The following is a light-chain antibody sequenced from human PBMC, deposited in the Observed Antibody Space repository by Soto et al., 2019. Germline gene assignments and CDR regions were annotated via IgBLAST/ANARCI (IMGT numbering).Light chain of an antibody. Sequence: QSALTQPASVSGSPGQSITFSCTGTSSDVGSYDYVSWHQQYPGKAPKLIIYDVNNRPSGVSSRFSGSKSGNTASLTISGLQTDDEADYYCCAYSTSGTHVFGTGTKVTVL. CDR2: DVN. V-gene: IGLV2-14*03. CDR3: CAYSTSGTHV. J-gene: IGLJ1*01. CDR1: SSDVGSYDY.